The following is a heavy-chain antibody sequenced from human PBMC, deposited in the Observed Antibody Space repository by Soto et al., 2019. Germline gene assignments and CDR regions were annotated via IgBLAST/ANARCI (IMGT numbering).Heavy chain of an antibody. CDR2: IYWDEDK. CDR3: VRRQTGFDY. Sequence: QITLKESGPALVKPTQTLTLTCTFSGLSLSTSGVGVGWIRQPPGKALDWLALIYWDEDKRYSPSVKSRLTITKDTPKNQVVLTMANMDPVDTATDYCVRRQTGFDYWGQGTLVTVSS. CDR1: GLSLSTSGVG. J-gene: IGHJ4*02. V-gene: IGHV2-5*02.